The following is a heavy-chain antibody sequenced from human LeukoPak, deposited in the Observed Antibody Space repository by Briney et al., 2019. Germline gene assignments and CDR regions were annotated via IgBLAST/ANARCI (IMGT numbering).Heavy chain of an antibody. J-gene: IGHJ3*02. CDR1: GVSISSGDYY. D-gene: IGHD1-26*01. CDR3: AREDEWELRTFDI. Sequence: PSETLSLTCTVSGVSISSGDYYWSWIRQPPGKGLEWIGYIYYSGSTYYNPSLKSRVTISVDTSKNQFSLKLSSVTAADTAVYYCAREDEWELRTFDIWGQGTMVTVSS. CDR2: IYYSGST. V-gene: IGHV4-30-4*02.